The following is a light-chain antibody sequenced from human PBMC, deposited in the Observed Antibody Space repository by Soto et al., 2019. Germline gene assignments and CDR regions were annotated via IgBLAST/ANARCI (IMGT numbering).Light chain of an antibody. Sequence: EIVLTQSPATLSLSPGERATLSCRASQSVSSYLAWYPQKPGQAPRLLIYDASNRATGIPARFGGSGSGTDFTLTISSVESEDFAVYYCQQRSNWPPWTFGQGTKVEIK. CDR2: DAS. V-gene: IGKV3-11*01. J-gene: IGKJ1*01. CDR3: QQRSNWPPWT. CDR1: QSVSSY.